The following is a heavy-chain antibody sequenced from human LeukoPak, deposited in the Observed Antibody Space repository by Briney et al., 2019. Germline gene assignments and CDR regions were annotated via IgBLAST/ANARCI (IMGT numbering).Heavy chain of an antibody. CDR2: INHSGST. CDR3: ARVTRQGIGQNYYYYYYMDV. J-gene: IGHJ6*03. V-gene: IGHV4-34*01. D-gene: IGHD6-13*01. CDR1: GGSFSGYY. Sequence: PSETLSLTCAVYGGSFSGYYWSWIRQPPGKGLEWIGEINHSGSTNYNPSLKSRVTISVDTSKNQFSLKLSSVTAADTAVYYCARVTRQGIGQNYYYYYYMDVWGKGTTVTVSS.